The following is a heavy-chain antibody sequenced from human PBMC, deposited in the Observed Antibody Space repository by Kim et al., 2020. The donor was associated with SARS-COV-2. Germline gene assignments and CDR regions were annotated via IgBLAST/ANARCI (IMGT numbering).Heavy chain of an antibody. Sequence: SETLSLTCTVSGGSISRSSYYWGWIRQPPGKGLEWIGTIYYSGSTYYNPSLKSRVTISVDTSKNQFSLKMSSVTAADTAVYFCASHYTDCSSSSCQGSDLEYWGQGTLVTVSS. J-gene: IGHJ4*02. V-gene: IGHV4-39*01. CDR3: ASHYTDCSSSSCQGSDLEY. CDR1: GGSISRSSYY. D-gene: IGHD2-2*01. CDR2: IYYSGST.